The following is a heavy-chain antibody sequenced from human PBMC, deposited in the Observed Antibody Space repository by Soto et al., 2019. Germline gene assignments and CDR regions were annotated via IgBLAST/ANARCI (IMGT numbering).Heavy chain of an antibody. J-gene: IGHJ4*02. CDR3: ATTYYFGSGSGY. Sequence: QLQLQESGPGLVKPSETLSLTCTVSGGSISSSYHWGWIRQPPGKGLDWIGSIYYSGTTYYNPSLKRRVAISVDTSKNQISLQLSSVTAADTAVYYCATTYYFGSGSGYWGEGPLVTVS. CDR1: GGSISSSYH. CDR2: IYYSGTT. V-gene: IGHV4-39*01. D-gene: IGHD3-10*01.